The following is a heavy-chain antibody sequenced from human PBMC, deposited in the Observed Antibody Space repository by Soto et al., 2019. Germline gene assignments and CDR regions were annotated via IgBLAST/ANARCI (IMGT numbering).Heavy chain of an antibody. J-gene: IGHJ5*02. CDR2: IDASSTHI. V-gene: IGHV3-21*01. Sequence: PGGSLRLSCAASGFTFSSYAMILVRQAPGKGLEWVSSIDASSTHIYYADSVKGRFTISRDNGKSSLYLQMDSLRAEDTALYYCVRQQYDFLVDPWGQGTLVTVSS. D-gene: IGHD3-16*01. CDR1: GFTFSSYA. CDR3: VRQQYDFLVDP.